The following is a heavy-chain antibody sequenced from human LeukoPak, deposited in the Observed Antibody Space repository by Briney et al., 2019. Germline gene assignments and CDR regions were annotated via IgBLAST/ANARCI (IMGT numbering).Heavy chain of an antibody. D-gene: IGHD4-23*01. CDR2: INHSGST. Sequence: SETLSLTCAVYGGSFSGYYWSWIRQPPGKGLDWIGEINHSGSTNYNPSLKSRVTISVDTSKNQFSLKLSSVTAADTAVYYCARVAYGGNPRDDYWGQGTLVTVSS. CDR1: GGSFSGYY. J-gene: IGHJ4*02. CDR3: ARVAYGGNPRDDY. V-gene: IGHV4-34*01.